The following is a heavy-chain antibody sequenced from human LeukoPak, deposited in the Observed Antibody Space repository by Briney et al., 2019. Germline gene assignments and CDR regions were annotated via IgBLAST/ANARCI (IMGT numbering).Heavy chain of an antibody. V-gene: IGHV1-8*01. CDR2: MNPNSGNT. D-gene: IGHD2-2*02. Sequence: ASVKVSCKASGYTFTSYDINWVRHATGQGLEWMGWMNPNSGNTGSAQRFQGRITMTRDTSISTAYMELSSLRSEDTAVYYCAALGYCSSTTCYTNYYYYMDVWGKGTTVTVSS. J-gene: IGHJ6*03. CDR1: GYTFTSYD. CDR3: AALGYCSSTTCYTNYYYYMDV.